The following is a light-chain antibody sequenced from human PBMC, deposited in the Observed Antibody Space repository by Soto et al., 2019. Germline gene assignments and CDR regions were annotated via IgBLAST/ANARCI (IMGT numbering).Light chain of an antibody. CDR2: GAS. V-gene: IGKV3-20*01. J-gene: IGKJ4*01. CDR1: QGVSSSY. CDR3: QHYRTS. Sequence: EIVLTQDPGTLSLSPGERATLSCRASQGVSSSYLAWYQQKPGQPPMLLIYGASSRATGIPDRFSGSGSGTDFTLTITRLEAEYFAVYYCQHYRTSFGEGTKVEIK.